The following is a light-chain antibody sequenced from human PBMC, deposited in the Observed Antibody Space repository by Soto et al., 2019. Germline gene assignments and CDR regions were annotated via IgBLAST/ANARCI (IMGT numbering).Light chain of an antibody. Sequence: DIQMTQSPSTLSASEGDRVTITCRASQSISSWLAWYQQKPGKAPKLLIYDASSLESGVPSRFSGSGSGTEFTLTISSLQPDDFATYYCQQYNSYSFTFGPGTKVDIK. J-gene: IGKJ3*01. CDR2: DAS. V-gene: IGKV1-5*01. CDR1: QSISSW. CDR3: QQYNSYSFT.